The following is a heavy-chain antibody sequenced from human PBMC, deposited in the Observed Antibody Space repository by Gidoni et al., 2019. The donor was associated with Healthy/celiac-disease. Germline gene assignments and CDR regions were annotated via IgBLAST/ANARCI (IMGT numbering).Heavy chain of an antibody. V-gene: IGHV3-30*03. CDR3: ASGGEYCGGDCYQDAFDI. J-gene: IGHJ3*02. Sequence: QVQLVESGGGVVQPGRSLRLSCAASGFTFSSYGMDWVRQAPGKGLEWVAVISYDGSNKYYADSVKGRFTISRDNSKNTLYLQMNSLRAEDTAVYYCASGGEYCGGDCYQDAFDIWGQGTMVTVSS. CDR2: ISYDGSNK. CDR1: GFTFSSYG. D-gene: IGHD2-21*02.